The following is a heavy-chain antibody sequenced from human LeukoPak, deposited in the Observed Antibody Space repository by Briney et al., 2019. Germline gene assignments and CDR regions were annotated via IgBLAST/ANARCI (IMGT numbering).Heavy chain of an antibody. CDR2: IYYGGST. CDR1: GGSISSSSYY. Sequence: MTSETLSLTCTVSGGSISSSSYYWGWIRQPPGKGLEWIGSIYYGGSTYYNPSLKSRVTISVDTSKNQFSLKLSSVTAADTAVYYCAAAPHAIYFDFWGQGALVTVST. V-gene: IGHV4-39*01. CDR3: AAAPHAIYFDF. J-gene: IGHJ4*02.